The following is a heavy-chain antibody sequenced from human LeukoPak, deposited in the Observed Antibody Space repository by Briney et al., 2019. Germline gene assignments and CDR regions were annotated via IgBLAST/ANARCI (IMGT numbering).Heavy chain of an antibody. D-gene: IGHD1-26*01. CDR3: ARDKGGEWELLMGYFDY. Sequence: GGSLRLSCTTSGFTFGDYAMNWFRQAPGQGLEWVANIKQDGSEKYYVDSVKGRFTISRDNAKNSLYLQMNSLRAEDTAVYYCARDKGGEWELLMGYFDYWGQGTLVTVSS. V-gene: IGHV3-7*01. CDR1: GFTFGDYA. J-gene: IGHJ4*02. CDR2: IKQDGSEK.